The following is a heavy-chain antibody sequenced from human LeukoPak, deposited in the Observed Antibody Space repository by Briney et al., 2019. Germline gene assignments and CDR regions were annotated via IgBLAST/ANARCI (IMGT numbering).Heavy chain of an antibody. CDR1: GFSVSDNY. Sequence: PGGSLRLSCAASGFSVSDNYMSWFRQAPGKGLEWLSVIDSGGSAIYAHSVRGRFTISRDSSENTLHLQMDSLTIEDSALYYCARDHVVASGAVAYWGQGTLVTVSS. J-gene: IGHJ4*02. CDR2: IDSGGSA. D-gene: IGHD2-15*01. V-gene: IGHV3-53*01. CDR3: ARDHVVASGAVAY.